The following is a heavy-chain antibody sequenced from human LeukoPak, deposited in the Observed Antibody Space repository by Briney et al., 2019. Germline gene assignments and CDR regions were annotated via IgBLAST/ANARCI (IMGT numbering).Heavy chain of an antibody. CDR3: ARVVGAPLDAFDF. V-gene: IGHV4-34*10. J-gene: IGHJ3*01. CDR2: TNHSGIT. D-gene: IGHD2-15*01. CDR1: GGSFTDYY. Sequence: PSETLSLTCGVSGGSFTDYYWSWIRQPPGKGLEWIGETNHSGITIYNPSLKSRVTMSVDTSKNHFSLKMNSMTAADTATYYCARVVGAPLDAFDFWGQGTMVTVSS.